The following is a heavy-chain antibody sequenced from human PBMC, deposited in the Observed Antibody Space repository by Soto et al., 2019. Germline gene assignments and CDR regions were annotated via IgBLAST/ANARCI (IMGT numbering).Heavy chain of an antibody. V-gene: IGHV4-31*03. CDR3: ARSSTSANYFDY. J-gene: IGHJ4*02. CDR1: GGSISRGGYY. CDR2: IYYSGST. D-gene: IGHD2-2*01. Sequence: QVQLQESGPGLVKPSQTLSLTCTVSGGSISRGGYYWSWVRQHPGKGLEWIGYIYYSGSTYYNPSLKSRVTIPVDTSKNQCSLKLSSVTAADTAVYYCARSSTSANYFDYWGQGTLVTVSS.